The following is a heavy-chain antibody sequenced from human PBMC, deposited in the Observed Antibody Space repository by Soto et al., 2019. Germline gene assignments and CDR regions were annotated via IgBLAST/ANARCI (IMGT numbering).Heavy chain of an antibody. J-gene: IGHJ4*02. D-gene: IGHD6-19*01. CDR2: INPSGGST. CDR3: ARGSVAGRRFDY. CDR1: GYTFTSYY. Sequence: GASVKVSRKASGYTFTSYYIHWVRQAPGQGLEWMGIINPSGGSTSYAQKFQGRVTMTRDTSTSTVYMELSSLRSEDTAVYYCARGSVAGRRFDYWGQGTLVTVSS. V-gene: IGHV1-46*01.